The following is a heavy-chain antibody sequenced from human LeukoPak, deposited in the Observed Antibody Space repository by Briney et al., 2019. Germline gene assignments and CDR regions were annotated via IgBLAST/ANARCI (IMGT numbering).Heavy chain of an antibody. CDR3: ARGEVTPYY. CDR2: IKQDGSEK. Sequence: PGRSLRLSCAVSGFRFNSHHMHWVRQAPGKGLEWVANIKQDGSEKYYVDSVKGRFTISRDNAKNSLYLQMNSLRAEDTAVYYCARGEVTPYYWGQGTLVTVSS. CDR1: GFRFNSHH. J-gene: IGHJ4*02. V-gene: IGHV3-7*01. D-gene: IGHD4-23*01.